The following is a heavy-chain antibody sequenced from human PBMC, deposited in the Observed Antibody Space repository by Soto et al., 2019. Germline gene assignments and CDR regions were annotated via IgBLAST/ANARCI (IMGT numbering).Heavy chain of an antibody. CDR3: ARDVSVSGFEYYFVQ. Sequence: QLHMQESGPGPVKPSETLSLTCTVSGDSISSSGYYWAWIRQPPGKGLEWIGNIDYSGSTYYNPSLKCRVNFSLETSKNQFALKVTSVTAPDTDVYYCARDVSVSGFEYYFVQWGQGTLVTVSS. CDR1: GDSISSSGYY. V-gene: IGHV4-39*02. CDR2: IDYSGST. D-gene: IGHD5-12*01. J-gene: IGHJ4*02.